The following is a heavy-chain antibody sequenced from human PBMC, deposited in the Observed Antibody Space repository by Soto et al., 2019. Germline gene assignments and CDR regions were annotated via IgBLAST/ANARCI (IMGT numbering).Heavy chain of an antibody. J-gene: IGHJ6*03. CDR2: IRSKANSYAT. CDR1: GFTFSGSA. Sequence: EVQLVESGGGLVQPGGSLKLSCAASGFTFSGSAMHWVRQASGKGLEWVGRIRSKANSYATAYAASVKGRFTISRDDSKNTAYLQMNSLKTEDRAVYYCIAEYSSGWTGDYYYYYYMGVWGKGTTVTVSS. V-gene: IGHV3-73*01. D-gene: IGHD6-19*01. CDR3: IAEYSSGWTGDYYYYYYMGV.